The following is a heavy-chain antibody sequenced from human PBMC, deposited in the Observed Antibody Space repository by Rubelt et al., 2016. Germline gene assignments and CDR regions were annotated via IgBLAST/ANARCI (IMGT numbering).Heavy chain of an antibody. CDR1: GGSFSAYY. CDR3: ARGHSGWYGRGFDY. D-gene: IGHD6-19*01. J-gene: IGHJ4*02. Sequence: QVQLQQWGAGLLKPSETLSLTCAVYGGSFSAYYWSCIRQPPGKGLEWLGEINHSGSTNYNPSLKSRVTISVDTSKNQCSLKLSSVTAADTGVYYCARGHSGWYGRGFDYWGQGTLVTVSS. CDR2: INHSGST. V-gene: IGHV4-34*01.